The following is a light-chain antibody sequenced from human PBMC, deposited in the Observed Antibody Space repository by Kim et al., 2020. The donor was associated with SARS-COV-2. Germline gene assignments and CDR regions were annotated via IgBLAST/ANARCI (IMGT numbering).Light chain of an antibody. V-gene: IGLV1-51*01. CDR2: DSN. J-gene: IGLJ1*01. CDR3: GTWDSSLSAYV. CDR1: SSNIGYHY. Sequence: GQKVTISCSGSSSNIGYHYVSWYQQHPGTAPTLVIYDSNKRTSGIPDRFSGCKSGTSATLGITGLQTGEEDDYYCGTWDSSLSAYVFGTGTKVTVL.